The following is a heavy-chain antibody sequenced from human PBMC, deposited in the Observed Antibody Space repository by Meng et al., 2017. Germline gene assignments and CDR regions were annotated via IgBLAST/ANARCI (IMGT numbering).Heavy chain of an antibody. CDR1: GYSISSGYY. CDR3: ARENRADPTLIFDY. J-gene: IGHJ4*02. CDR2: IYTSGST. Sequence: SETLSLTCTVSGYSISSGYYWGWIRQPAGKGLEWIGRIYTSGSTNYNPSLKSRVTMSVDTSKNQFSLKLSSVTAADTAVYYCARENRADPTLIFDYWGQGTLVTVSS. D-gene: IGHD1-14*01. V-gene: IGHV4-4*07.